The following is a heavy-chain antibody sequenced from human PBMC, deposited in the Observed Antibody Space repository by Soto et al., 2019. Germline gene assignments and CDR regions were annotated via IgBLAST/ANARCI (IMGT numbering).Heavy chain of an antibody. CDR2: INQDGGGT. Sequence: LRLSCVASGFTFISSFMGWVRQAPGKGLEWVANINQDGGGTYYVDSVEGRFTISRDNAKDSLYQQMNSLRGEDTAVYYCARYFRGSGRYFFDYWGQGTLVTVSS. D-gene: IGHD6-19*01. CDR1: GFTFISSF. CDR3: ARYFRGSGRYFFDY. V-gene: IGHV3-7*03. J-gene: IGHJ4*02.